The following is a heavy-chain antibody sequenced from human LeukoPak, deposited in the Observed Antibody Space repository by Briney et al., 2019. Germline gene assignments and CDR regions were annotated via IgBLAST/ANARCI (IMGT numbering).Heavy chain of an antibody. CDR3: ARYDSGSGPGGLDY. Sequence: GGSLRLSCAVSGFTVNSNYMSWVRQAPGKGLEWVSGFYSDGRTYYAGSVQGRFSTSRDNSKNTVYLQMNSVRAEDTAVYYCARYDSGSGPGGLDYWGQGTLVTVSS. D-gene: IGHD3-10*01. V-gene: IGHV3-53*01. CDR1: GFTVNSNY. J-gene: IGHJ4*02. CDR2: FYSDGRT.